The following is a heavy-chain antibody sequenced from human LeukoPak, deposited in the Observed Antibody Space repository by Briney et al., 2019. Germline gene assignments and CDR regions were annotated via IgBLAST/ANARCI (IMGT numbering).Heavy chain of an antibody. J-gene: IGHJ4*02. CDR2: INPNSGGT. D-gene: IGHD6-6*01. CDR3: ARYSSSSGRYY. CDR1: GYTFTDYY. Sequence: ASVKVSCKASGYTFTDYYMHWVRQAPGQGLEWMGWINPNSGGTNYAQNFQGRVTMTRDTSISTAYMELSRLRSDDTAVYYCARYSSSSGRYYWGQGTLVTVSS. V-gene: IGHV1-2*02.